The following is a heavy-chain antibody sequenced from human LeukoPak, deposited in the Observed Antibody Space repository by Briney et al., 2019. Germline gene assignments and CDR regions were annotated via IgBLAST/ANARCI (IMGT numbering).Heavy chain of an antibody. J-gene: IGHJ4*02. CDR2: VTPSGSST. CDR3: ARRNTASSGLWDS. D-gene: IGHD1-26*01. Sequence: GGSLRLSCVACGFSIPTCWKHWVRHARGRGRVGVSRVTPSGSSTNYADFVNSPFSISRDSARNTVYLQMNSLRADDSAVYYCARRNTASSGLWDSWGQGTLVTVSS. V-gene: IGHV3-74*01. CDR1: GFSIPTCW.